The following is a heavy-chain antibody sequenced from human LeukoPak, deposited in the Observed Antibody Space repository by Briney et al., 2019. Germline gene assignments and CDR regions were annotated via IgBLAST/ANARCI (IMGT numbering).Heavy chain of an antibody. Sequence: SETLSLTCAVYGGSFSGYYWSWIRQPPGKGLEWVGEINHSGSTNYNPSLKSRVTISVDTSKNQFSLKLSSVTAADTAVYYCARGGRGYSGYDAILRGYYFDYWGQGTLVTVSS. CDR3: ARGGRGYSGYDAILRGYYFDY. CDR1: GGSFSGYY. D-gene: IGHD5-12*01. J-gene: IGHJ4*02. V-gene: IGHV4-34*01. CDR2: INHSGST.